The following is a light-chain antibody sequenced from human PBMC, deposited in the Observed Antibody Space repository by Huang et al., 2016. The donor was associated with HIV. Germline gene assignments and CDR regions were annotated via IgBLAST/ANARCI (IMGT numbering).Light chain of an antibody. J-gene: IGKJ4*01. Sequence: DIVMTQSPDSLAVSLGERATINCKSSQSVLYSSNNKNYFAWYQQKPGQPPKLLIYWASTRESGVPDRFSGSGSGTDFTLTISGLQAEDVAVYYCQQYYSTPPTFGGGTKVEIK. CDR3: QQYYSTPPT. CDR1: QSVLYSSNNKNY. CDR2: WAS. V-gene: IGKV4-1*01.